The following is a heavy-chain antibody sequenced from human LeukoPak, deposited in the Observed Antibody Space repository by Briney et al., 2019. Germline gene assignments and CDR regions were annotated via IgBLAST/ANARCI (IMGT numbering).Heavy chain of an antibody. CDR2: IKSNTDGGAT. D-gene: IGHD3-3*01. J-gene: IGHJ4*02. V-gene: IGHV3-15*01. CDR3: TTGGGLYYDFRSGYQHIDY. CDR1: GFIFSNAW. Sequence: PGGSLRLSCAASGFIFSNAWMTWVRQAPGKGLEWVGRIKSNTDGGATDYAAPVKGRFTISRDDSKSTLYLQMNSLKTEDTAVYYCTTGGGLYYDFRSGYQHIDYWGQGTLVTVSS.